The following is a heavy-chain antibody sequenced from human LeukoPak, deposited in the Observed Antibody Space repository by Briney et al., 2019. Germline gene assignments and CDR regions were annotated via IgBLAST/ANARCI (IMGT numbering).Heavy chain of an antibody. CDR3: ARDRNGDHYYFDY. CDR1: GYTFTSYD. J-gene: IGHJ4*02. V-gene: IGHV1-8*01. CDR2: MNPNSGNT. D-gene: IGHD4-17*01. Sequence: GASVKVSCKASGYTFTSYDINWVRQATGQGLEWMGWMNPNSGNTGYAQKFQGRVTMTRDTSISTAYMELSTLISDDTAVYYCARDRNGDHYYFDYWGQGTLVTVSS.